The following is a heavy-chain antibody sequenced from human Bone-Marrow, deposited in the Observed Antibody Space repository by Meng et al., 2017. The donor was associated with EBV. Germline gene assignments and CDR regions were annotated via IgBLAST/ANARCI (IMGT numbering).Heavy chain of an antibody. D-gene: IGHD1-26*01. CDR3: ARVQWELLSYFDY. CDR2: IYYSGST. CDR1: GGSISSGGYY. V-gene: IGHV4-30-4*01. J-gene: IGHJ4*02. Sequence: QVQLQESGPGLVKPAETLSRTCAVSGGSISSGGYYWSWIRQPPGKGLEWIGYIYYSGSTYYNPSLKSRVTISVDTSKNQFSPKLSSVTAADTAVYYCARVQWELLSYFDYWGQGTLVTVAS.